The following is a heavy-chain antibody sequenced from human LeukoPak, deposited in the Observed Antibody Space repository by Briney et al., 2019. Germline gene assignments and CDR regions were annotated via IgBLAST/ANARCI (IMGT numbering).Heavy chain of an antibody. J-gene: IGHJ4*01. CDR2: ITSSSSYI. Sequence: PGGSLRLSCAASGFTFSGSTMHWVRQASGKGLEWVSSITSSSSYIYYADSVKGRFTISRDNAKNSLYLQMNSLRAEDTAVYYCARKVLWQDYWGHGTLVTVSS. CDR1: GFTFSGST. D-gene: IGHD2-2*01. CDR3: ARKVLWQDY. V-gene: IGHV3-21*01.